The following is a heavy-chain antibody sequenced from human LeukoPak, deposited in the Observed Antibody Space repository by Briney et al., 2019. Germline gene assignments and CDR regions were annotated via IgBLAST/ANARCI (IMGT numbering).Heavy chain of an antibody. J-gene: IGHJ3*02. CDR1: GGTFSSYA. CDR3: ASNPLTDIVVVPAAIGAFDI. CDR2: IIPIFGIA. Sequence: SVKVSCKASGGTFSSYAISWVRQAPGQGLEWMGRIIPIFGIANYAQKFQGRVTITADKSTSTAYMELSSLRSEDTAVYYCASNPLTDIVVVPAAIGAFDIWGQGTMVTVSS. V-gene: IGHV1-69*04. D-gene: IGHD2-2*01.